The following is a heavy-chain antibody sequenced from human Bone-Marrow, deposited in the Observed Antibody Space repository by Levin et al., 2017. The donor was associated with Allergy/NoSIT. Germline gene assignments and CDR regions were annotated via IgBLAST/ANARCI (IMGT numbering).Heavy chain of an antibody. Sequence: GESLKISCEASGFPFQDSYMAWIRQAPGKGLEWISYITINRDTTYYADSVRGRFSISRDNAKNSLSLQMNSLRAEDTAMYYCAREMETEIGAFDIWGQGTMVTVSS. D-gene: IGHD2-21*02. V-gene: IGHV3-11*01. J-gene: IGHJ3*02. CDR2: ITINRDTT. CDR1: GFPFQDSY. CDR3: AREMETEIGAFDI.